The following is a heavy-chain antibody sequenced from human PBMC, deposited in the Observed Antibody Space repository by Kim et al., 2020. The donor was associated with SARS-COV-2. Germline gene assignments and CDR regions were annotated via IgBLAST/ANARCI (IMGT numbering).Heavy chain of an antibody. CDR3: LGGFYFDY. Sequence: ASVKVSCKTSGHFFTRDSIHWVRQAPGQGLEWMGGIDCGNGNTIYSQKFQGRVTFTTDTSASTAYMELSFLRSEDSAVYYCLGGFYFDYWGQGNLVTVT. J-gene: IGHJ4*02. V-gene: IGHV1-3*01. CDR2: IDCGNGNT. CDR1: GHFFTRDS. D-gene: IGHD3-16*01.